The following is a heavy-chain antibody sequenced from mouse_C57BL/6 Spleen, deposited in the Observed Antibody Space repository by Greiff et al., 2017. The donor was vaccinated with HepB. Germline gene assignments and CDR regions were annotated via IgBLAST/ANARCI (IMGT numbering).Heavy chain of an antibody. CDR1: GFSLTSYG. V-gene: IGHV2-3*01. Sequence: VMLVESGPGLVAPSQSLSITCTVSGFSLTSYGVSWVRQPPGKGLEWLGVIWGDGSTNYHSALISRLSISKDNSKSQVFLKLNSLQTADTATYYCAKGDDYDVGGSVDYWGQGTSVTVSS. J-gene: IGHJ4*01. CDR2: IWGDGST. D-gene: IGHD2-4*01. CDR3: AKGDDYDVGGSVDY.